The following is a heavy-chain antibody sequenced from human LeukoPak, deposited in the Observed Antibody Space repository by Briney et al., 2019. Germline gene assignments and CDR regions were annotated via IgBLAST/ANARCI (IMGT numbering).Heavy chain of an antibody. CDR2: ISGSGGST. D-gene: IGHD4-23*01. Sequence: GGSLRLSCAAYGFTFSSYAMSWDRQAPGKRLEWVSAISGSGGSTYYADSVKGRFTISRDNSKNTLYLQMNSLRAEDTAVYYCANRATVVTEDWGQGTLVTVSS. J-gene: IGHJ4*02. CDR1: GFTFSSYA. CDR3: ANRATVVTED. V-gene: IGHV3-23*01.